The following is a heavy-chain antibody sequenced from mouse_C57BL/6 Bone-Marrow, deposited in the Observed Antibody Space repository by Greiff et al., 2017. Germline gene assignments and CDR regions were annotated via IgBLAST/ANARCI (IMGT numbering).Heavy chain of an antibody. Sequence: QVQLQQSGPELVKPGASVKISCKASGYAFSSSWMNWVKQRPGKGLEWIGRIYPGDGDTKYNGKFKGKATLTADKSSSTAYMQLSSLTSEDSAVYFCARRWEVGYFDYWGQGTTLTVSS. V-gene: IGHV1-82*01. CDR3: ARRWEVGYFDY. J-gene: IGHJ2*01. CDR2: IYPGDGDT. CDR1: GYAFSSSW. D-gene: IGHD1-1*01.